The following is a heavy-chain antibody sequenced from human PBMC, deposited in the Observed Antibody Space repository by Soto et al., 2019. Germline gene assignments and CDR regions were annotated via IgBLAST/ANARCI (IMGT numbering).Heavy chain of an antibody. V-gene: IGHV3-11*04. Sequence: QVQLVESGGGLVQPGGSLRLSCAASGFTFGDYEMSWIRQAAGKGPEWVSFLSRSGNTIYYADSVKGRFSISRDNAKNSLYLQINSLRAEDTAVYYCARDRGFYYSSGTLATGDYNYGMDVWGQGTTVIVSS. CDR1: GFTFGDYE. J-gene: IGHJ6*02. D-gene: IGHD3-10*01. CDR3: ARDRGFYYSSGTLATGDYNYGMDV. CDR2: LSRSGNTI.